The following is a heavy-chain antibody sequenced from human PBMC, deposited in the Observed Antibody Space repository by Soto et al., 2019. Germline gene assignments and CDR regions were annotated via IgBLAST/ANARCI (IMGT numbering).Heavy chain of an antibody. J-gene: IGHJ3*02. CDR3: TLICSGGSCYSGNAFDI. V-gene: IGHV3-15*01. D-gene: IGHD2-15*01. CDR1: GFTFSNAW. Sequence: LRLSCAASGFTFSNAWMSWVRQAPGKGLEWVGRIKSKTDGGTTDYAAPVKGRFTISRDDSKNTLYLQMNSLKTEDTAVYYCTLICSGGSCYSGNAFDIWGQGTMVTVSS. CDR2: IKSKTDGGTT.